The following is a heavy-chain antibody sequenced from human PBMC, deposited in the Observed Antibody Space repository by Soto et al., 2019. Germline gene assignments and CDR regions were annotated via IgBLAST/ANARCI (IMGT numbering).Heavy chain of an antibody. V-gene: IGHV3-33*01. CDR3: ARGTPWVGEYYSYFDY. CDR2: IWYDGSNK. Sequence: QVQLVESGGGVVQPGRSLRLSCAASGFTFSSYGMHWVRQAPGKGLEWVAVIWYDGSNKYYADSVKGRFTISRDNSKNKLYLQMNSLRAEDKAVYYCARGTPWVGEYYSYFDYWGQGTLVTVSS. J-gene: IGHJ4*02. D-gene: IGHD4-17*01. CDR1: GFTFSSYG.